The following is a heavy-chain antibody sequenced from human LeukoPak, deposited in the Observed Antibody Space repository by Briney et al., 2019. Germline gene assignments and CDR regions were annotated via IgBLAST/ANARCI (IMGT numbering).Heavy chain of an antibody. V-gene: IGHV4-59*01. CDR1: GGSISSYY. J-gene: IGHJ4*02. D-gene: IGHD6-13*01. Sequence: PSETLSLTCTVSGGSISSYYWSWIRQPPGKGLEWIGYIYYSGSTNYNPTLKSRVTISIDTSKNQFSLKLNSVTAADTAVYYCAREPDSSSWYVDYWGQGTLVTVSS. CDR2: IYYSGST. CDR3: AREPDSSSWYVDY.